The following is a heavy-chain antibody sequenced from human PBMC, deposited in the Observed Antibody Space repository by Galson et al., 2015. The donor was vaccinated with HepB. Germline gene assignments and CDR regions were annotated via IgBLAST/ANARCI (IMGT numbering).Heavy chain of an antibody. Sequence: SLRLSCAASGFTFRNYAMSWVRQAPGKGLEWVSTLGGSGGGAYYANSVKGRFTISRDDSKNTVYLQMSALRAEDTAIYYCAKVGSSSWDKFDSWGQGSLVTVSS. J-gene: IGHJ4*02. CDR1: GFTFRNYA. V-gene: IGHV3-23*01. CDR2: LGGSGGGA. CDR3: AKVGSSSWDKFDS. D-gene: IGHD6-13*01.